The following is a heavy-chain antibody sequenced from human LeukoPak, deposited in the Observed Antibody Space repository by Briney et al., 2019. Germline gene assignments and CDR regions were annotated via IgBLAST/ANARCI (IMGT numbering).Heavy chain of an antibody. J-gene: IGHJ4*02. Sequence: RGSLRLSCVASGFTFSAYAMNWVRLAPGKGLEWVSTFKTNSGQVYYAESVRGRFTISRDNSKNTVYLQMSSLRAEDTALYYCARSIPDYTRFDYWGQGALVTVSP. D-gene: IGHD2-2*02. CDR3: ARSIPDYTRFDY. V-gene: IGHV3-23*01. CDR2: FKTNSGQV. CDR1: GFTFSAYA.